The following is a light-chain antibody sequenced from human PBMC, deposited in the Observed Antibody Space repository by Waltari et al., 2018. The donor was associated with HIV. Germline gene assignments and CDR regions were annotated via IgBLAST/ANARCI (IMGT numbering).Light chain of an antibody. CDR1: QSVSSY. Sequence: EIVLTQSPATLSLSLGERATLSCRASQSVSSYLAWYQQKPGQAPRLLIYDASNRATGIPARFSGSGSGTDFTLTISSLQAEDVAVYYCQQYFSNPRTFGQGTKVEIK. CDR2: DAS. J-gene: IGKJ1*01. V-gene: IGKV3-11*01. CDR3: QQYFSNPRT.